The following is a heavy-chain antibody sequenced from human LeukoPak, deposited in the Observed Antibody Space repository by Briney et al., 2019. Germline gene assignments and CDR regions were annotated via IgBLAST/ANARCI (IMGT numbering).Heavy chain of an antibody. Sequence: GGTLRLSCLTSGFTFSTNAMSWVRQAPGKGLEWISGISGSGASTYYADSVTGRFTISRDNSRNTLYLQMNSLRGDDTAVYYCAKDVGKWESLHFFDYWGQGTLVTVSS. J-gene: IGHJ4*02. CDR1: GFTFSTNA. CDR2: ISGSGAST. CDR3: AKDVGKWESLHFFDY. V-gene: IGHV3-23*01. D-gene: IGHD1-26*01.